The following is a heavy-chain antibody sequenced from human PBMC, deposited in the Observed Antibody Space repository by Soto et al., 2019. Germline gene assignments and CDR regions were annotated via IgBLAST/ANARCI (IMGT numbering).Heavy chain of an antibody. V-gene: IGHV3-21*04. CDR2: ISSNSAYI. J-gene: IGHJ5*02. CDR1: GITFRSFT. D-gene: IGHD6-13*01. Sequence: PWRSLRLSCAASGITFRSFTMNWVRQAPGKGLEWVSTISSNSAYIYYTDALRGRFTISRDNAKNSLHLQMNSLRAEDTAVSYCTTDAYRDSSVRGWFDPWGPGTLVTVSS. CDR3: TTDAYRDSSVRGWFDP.